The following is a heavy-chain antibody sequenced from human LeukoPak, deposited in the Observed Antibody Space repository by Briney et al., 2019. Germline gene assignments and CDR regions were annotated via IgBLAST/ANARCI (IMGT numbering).Heavy chain of an antibody. CDR1: GFTFSGYA. Sequence: GGSLRLSCAASGFTFSGYAMSWVRQAPGKGLEWVSAISGSGGSTYYADSVKGRFTISRDNSKNTLYLQMNSLRAEDTAVYYCAKAPLYYYYGMDVWGQGTTVTVSS. CDR2: ISGSGGST. J-gene: IGHJ6*02. CDR3: AKAPLYYYYGMDV. V-gene: IGHV3-23*01.